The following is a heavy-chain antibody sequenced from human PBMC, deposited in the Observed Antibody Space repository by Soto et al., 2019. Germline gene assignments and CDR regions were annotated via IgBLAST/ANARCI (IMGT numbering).Heavy chain of an antibody. J-gene: IGHJ6*02. CDR2: ISAYNGNT. D-gene: IGHD3-22*01. CDR1: GYTFTSYG. Sequence: ASVKVSCKASGYTFTSYGISWARQAPGQGLEWMGWISAYNGNTNYAQKLQGRVTMTTDTSTSTAYMELRSLRSDDTAVYYCARNYDSRRSWSVDYYYYYGMDVWGQGTTVTVSS. V-gene: IGHV1-18*04. CDR3: ARNYDSRRSWSVDYYYYYGMDV.